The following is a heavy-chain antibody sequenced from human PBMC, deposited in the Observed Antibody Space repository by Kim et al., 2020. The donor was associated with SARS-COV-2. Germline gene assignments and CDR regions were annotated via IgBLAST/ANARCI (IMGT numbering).Heavy chain of an antibody. J-gene: IGHJ6*02. CDR1: GYTFTGYY. D-gene: IGHD3-3*01. CDR2: INPNSGGT. V-gene: IGHV1-2*06. CDR3: ARESQVMEWSFYYYYGMDV. Sequence: ASVKVSCKASGYTFTGYYMHWVRQAPGQGLEWMGRINPNSGGTNYAQKFQGRVTMTRDTSISTAYMELTRLRSDDTAVYYCARESQVMEWSFYYYYGMDVWGQGTTVTVSS.